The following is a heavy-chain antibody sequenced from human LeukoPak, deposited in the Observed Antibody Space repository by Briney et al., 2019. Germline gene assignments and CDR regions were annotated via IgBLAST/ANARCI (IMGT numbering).Heavy chain of an antibody. D-gene: IGHD1-26*01. J-gene: IGHJ4*02. CDR3: ALGGYSRY. V-gene: IGHV3-9*01. Sequence: GGSLRLSCAASGFTFDDYAMHWVRQAPGKGLEWVSGISWNSGSIGYADSVKGRFTISRDNTKNSLYLQMNSLRAEDTALYYCALGGYSRYWGQGTLVTVSS. CDR1: GFTFDDYA. CDR2: ISWNSGSI.